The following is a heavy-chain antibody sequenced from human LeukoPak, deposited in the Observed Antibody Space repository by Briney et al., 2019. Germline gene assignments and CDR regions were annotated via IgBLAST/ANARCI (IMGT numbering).Heavy chain of an antibody. D-gene: IGHD2-8*01. J-gene: IGHJ4*02. Sequence: GGSLRLSCAASGFTFSSYAMSWVRQAPGKGLEWVSAISGSGGSTYYADSVKGRFTISRDNSKNTLYLQMNSLRAEDTAVYYCAKERGYCTNGVCDFDYWGQGTLVTISS. CDR3: AKERGYCTNGVCDFDY. CDR2: ISGSGGST. CDR1: GFTFSSYA. V-gene: IGHV3-23*01.